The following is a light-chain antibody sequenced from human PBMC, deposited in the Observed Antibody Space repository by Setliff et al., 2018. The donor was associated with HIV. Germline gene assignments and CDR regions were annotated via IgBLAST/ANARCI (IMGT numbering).Light chain of an antibody. J-gene: IGLJ1*01. CDR2: EVK. CDR3: SSYTGSDTFDV. V-gene: IGLV2-23*02. CDR1: NSDIGTYDL. Sequence: QSALTQPASVSGSPGQAITISCTGNNSDIGTYDLVSWYQQHPGRAPKLTIFEVKRRPSGVSNRFSGSKSGNTASLTISGLQAEDEATYFCSSYTGSDTFDVFGTGTKVTGL.